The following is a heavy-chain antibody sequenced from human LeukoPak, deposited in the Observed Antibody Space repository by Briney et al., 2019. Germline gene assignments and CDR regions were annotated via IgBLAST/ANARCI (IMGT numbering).Heavy chain of an antibody. CDR3: AREDRELFDY. V-gene: IGHV3-21*01. J-gene: IGHJ4*02. D-gene: IGHD1-26*01. CDR1: GFTFSTYS. Sequence: GGSLRLSCAASGFTFSTYSMNWVRQAPGKGLEWVSSISSSSKYIYYADSVKGRFTISRDNAKNSLYLQMYSLRAEDTAVYYCAREDRELFDYWGQGTLVTVSS. CDR2: ISSSSKYI.